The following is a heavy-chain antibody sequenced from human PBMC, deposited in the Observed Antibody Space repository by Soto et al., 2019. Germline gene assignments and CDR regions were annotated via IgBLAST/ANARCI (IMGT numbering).Heavy chain of an antibody. CDR2: ISGSGGST. CDR1: GFTFSSYA. V-gene: IGHV3-23*01. D-gene: IGHD1-26*01. Sequence: EVQLLESGGGLVQPGGSLRLSCAASGFTFSSYAMRWVCQAPGKGLEWVSAISGSGGSTYYADSVKGRFTISRDNSKNTVYLQMNSLRGEDTAVYYCARRGSGSYYDYWGQGTLVTVSS. CDR3: ARRGSGSYYDY. J-gene: IGHJ4*02.